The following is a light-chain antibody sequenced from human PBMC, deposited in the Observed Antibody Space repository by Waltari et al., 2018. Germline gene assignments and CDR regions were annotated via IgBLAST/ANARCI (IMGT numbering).Light chain of an antibody. CDR3: QTGGHGTWV. V-gene: IGLV4-69*01. J-gene: IGLJ3*02. Sequence: QLVLTQSPSASASLGASVKLTCTLSSGHSSNIIAWLQQQPEKGPRYLMQVNSDGSPSKGDEIPDRFSGSSSGAERYLTISSLQSEDEADYYCQTGGHGTWVFGGGTKLTVL. CDR2: VNSDGSP. CDR1: SGHSSNI.